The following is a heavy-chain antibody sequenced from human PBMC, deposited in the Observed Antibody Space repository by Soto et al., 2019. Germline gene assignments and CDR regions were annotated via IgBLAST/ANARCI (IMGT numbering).Heavy chain of an antibody. CDR2: INSDGSST. CDR3: ASLVGATTSFDY. Sequence: EVQLVESGGGLVQPGGSQRLSCAASGFTFSSYWMHWVRQAPGKGLVWVSRINSDGSSTSYADSVKGRFTISRDNAKNTLYLQMNSLRAEDTAVYYCASLVGATTSFDYWGQGTLVTVSS. CDR1: GFTFSSYW. J-gene: IGHJ4*02. V-gene: IGHV3-74*01. D-gene: IGHD1-26*01.